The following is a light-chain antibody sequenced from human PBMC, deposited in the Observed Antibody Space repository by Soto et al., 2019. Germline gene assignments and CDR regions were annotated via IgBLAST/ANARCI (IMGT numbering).Light chain of an antibody. J-gene: IGLJ2*01. Sequence: QSVLTQPPSMSGAPGQRVTISCTGSSSNIGAGHDVHWYQQLPGTAPKHLIYGDTNRPSGVPDRFSGSKSGTSASLAITGLQAEDEADYYCQSYDSSLSAVVFGGGTQLTVL. V-gene: IGLV1-40*01. CDR1: SSNIGAGHD. CDR3: QSYDSSLSAVV. CDR2: GDT.